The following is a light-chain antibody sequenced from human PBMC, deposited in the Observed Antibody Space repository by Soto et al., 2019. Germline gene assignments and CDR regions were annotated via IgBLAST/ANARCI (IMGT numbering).Light chain of an antibody. V-gene: IGKV1-5*03. Sequence: DILMTQSPSTLSASVGDRVTITCRASQSINSWLAWVQQKPGKAPKLLIYKASTLESGVPSRFSGSGSETEFTLTISSLQPDDFATEFCQQYKHKLCSWTFGQGTKVEI. CDR2: KAS. CDR3: QQYKHKLCSWT. CDR1: QSINSW. J-gene: IGKJ1*01.